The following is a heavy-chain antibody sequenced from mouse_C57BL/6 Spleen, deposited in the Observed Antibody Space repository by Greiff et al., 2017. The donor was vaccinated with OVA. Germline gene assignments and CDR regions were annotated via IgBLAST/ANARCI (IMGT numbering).Heavy chain of an antibody. CDR2: INPGSGGT. J-gene: IGHJ4*01. V-gene: IGHV1-54*01. Sequence: VQLQQSGAELVRPGTSVKVSCKASGYAFTNYLIEWVKQRPGQGLEWIGVINPGSGGTNYNEKFKGKATLTADKSSSTAYMQLSSLTSEDSAVYFCARCRFITTVVPYAMDYWGQGTSVTVSS. D-gene: IGHD1-1*01. CDR3: ARCRFITTVVPYAMDY. CDR1: GYAFTNYL.